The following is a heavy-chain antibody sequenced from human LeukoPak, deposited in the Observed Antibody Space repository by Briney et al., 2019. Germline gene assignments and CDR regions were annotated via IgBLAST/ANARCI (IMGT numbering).Heavy chain of an antibody. Sequence: SQTLSLTCTVSGGSISSGSYYWSWIRQPAGKGLEWIGRIYTSGSTNYNPSLQRRVTISVDTSKSQFSLTLSSVTAADTAVYYCARQGPSYYYGSGGYPGGWFDPWGQGTLVTVSS. CDR3: ARQGPSYYYGSGGYPGGWFDP. D-gene: IGHD3-10*01. CDR1: GGSISSGSYY. J-gene: IGHJ5*02. CDR2: IYTSGST. V-gene: IGHV4-61*02.